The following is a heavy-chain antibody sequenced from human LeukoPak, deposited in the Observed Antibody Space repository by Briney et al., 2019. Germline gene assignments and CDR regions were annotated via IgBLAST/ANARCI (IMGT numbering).Heavy chain of an antibody. CDR3: ARWRGRSTLRGVVTGDAFDI. CDR1: GGSISSSSYY. D-gene: IGHD3-22*01. V-gene: IGHV4-39*01. Sequence: SETLSLTCSVSGGSISSSSYYWGWIRQPPGKGLEWVGSIYYTGRTYYNPSLKSRVTIPVQTSNSQFSLRLTSVTAADTAVYYCARWRGRSTLRGVVTGDAFDIWGQGTMVTVTS. J-gene: IGHJ3*02. CDR2: IYYTGRT.